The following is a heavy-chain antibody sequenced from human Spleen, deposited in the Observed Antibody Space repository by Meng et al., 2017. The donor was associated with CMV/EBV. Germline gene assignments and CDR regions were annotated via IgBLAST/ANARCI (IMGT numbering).Heavy chain of an antibody. CDR3: ARQDGGNGSGWPVGPAY. Sequence: ASGKVSCKASGYTFTSYYMHWVRQAPGQGHECMGIINPSGGSTSYAQKFEGRVTMTRDTSTCTGYMELSSLRSEDTAVYYCARQDGGNGSGWPVGPAYWGQGTLVTVSS. V-gene: IGHV1-46*01. D-gene: IGHD6-19*01. CDR2: INPSGGST. J-gene: IGHJ4*02. CDR1: GYTFTSYY.